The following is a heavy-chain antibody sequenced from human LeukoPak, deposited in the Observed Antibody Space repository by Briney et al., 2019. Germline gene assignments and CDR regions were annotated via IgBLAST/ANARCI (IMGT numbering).Heavy chain of an antibody. Sequence: GASVKVSCKASGGTFSSYAISWVRQAPGQGLEWMGRIIPILGIANYVQKFQGRVTITADKSTSTAYMELSSLRSEDTAVYYCAREWWYYDSSGYYWPYYFDYWGQGTLVTVSS. J-gene: IGHJ4*02. CDR1: GGTFSSYA. CDR3: AREWWYYDSSGYYWPYYFDY. V-gene: IGHV1-69*04. CDR2: IIPILGIA. D-gene: IGHD3-22*01.